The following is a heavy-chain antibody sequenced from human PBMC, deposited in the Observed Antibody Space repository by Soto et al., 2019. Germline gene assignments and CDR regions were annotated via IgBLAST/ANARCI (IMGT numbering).Heavy chain of an antibody. CDR3: ARGRGATADAD. J-gene: IGHJ4*02. Sequence: QVQLQESGPGLVKPSQTLSLTCTVSGGSISSGGYYWSWIRQHPGKGLEWIGYIYYSGSTYYNPSLKSXXTXSXXTSKNQFSLKLSSVTAADTAVYYCARGRGATADADWGQGTLVTVSS. CDR1: GGSISSGGYY. D-gene: IGHD1-26*01. V-gene: IGHV4-31*03. CDR2: IYYSGST.